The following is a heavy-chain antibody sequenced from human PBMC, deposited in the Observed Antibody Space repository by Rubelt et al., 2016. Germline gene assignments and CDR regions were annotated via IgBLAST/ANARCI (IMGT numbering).Heavy chain of an antibody. CDR3: ARDLMDYGAPEY. Sequence: VRQAPGEGLVWVSRINSDGSSTSYADSVKGRFTISRDNAENTLYLQMNSLRAEDTAVYYCARDLMDYGAPEYWGQGALVTVSS. CDR2: INSDGSST. D-gene: IGHD4-17*01. V-gene: IGHV3-74*01. J-gene: IGHJ4*02.